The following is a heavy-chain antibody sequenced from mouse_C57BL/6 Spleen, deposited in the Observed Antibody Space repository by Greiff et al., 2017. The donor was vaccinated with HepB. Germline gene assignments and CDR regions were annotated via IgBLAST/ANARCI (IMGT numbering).Heavy chain of an antibody. J-gene: IGHJ3*01. D-gene: IGHD2-4*01. CDR1: GFSLTSYG. Sequence: VQLQESGPGLVAPSQSLSITCTVSGFSLTSYGVHWVRQPPGKGLEWLVVIWSDGSTTYNSALKSRLSISKDNSKSQVFLKMNSLQTDDTAMYYCASSYDYDGAWFAYWGQGTLVTVSA. CDR3: ASSYDYDGAWFAY. V-gene: IGHV2-6*03. CDR2: IWSDGST.